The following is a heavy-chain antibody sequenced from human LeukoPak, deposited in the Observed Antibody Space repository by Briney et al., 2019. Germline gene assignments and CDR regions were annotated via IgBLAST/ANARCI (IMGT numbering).Heavy chain of an antibody. D-gene: IGHD3-10*01. CDR3: ARVARWFGELINAFDI. V-gene: IGHV4-61*01. J-gene: IGHJ3*02. CDR2: IYYSGST. CDR1: GGSISSGSYY. Sequence: SETLSLTCTVSGGSISSGSYYWSWIRQPPGKGLEWIGYIYYSGSTNYNPSLKSRVTISVDTSKNQFSLKLSSVTAADTAVYYCARVARWFGELINAFDIWGQGTLVTVSS.